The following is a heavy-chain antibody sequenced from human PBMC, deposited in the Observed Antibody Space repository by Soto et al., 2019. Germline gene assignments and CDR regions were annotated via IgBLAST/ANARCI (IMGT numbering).Heavy chain of an antibody. CDR2: ILYIETT. D-gene: IGHD3-9*01. CDR1: GDSIRESDYY. V-gene: IGHV4-39*01. Sequence: SETLALTSTVSGDSIRESDYYWGWIGQPPVEVLNGLGSILYIETTSYSSSLKGRANISVDTSQNLISLNLKSATAADTAVYFCARARGQRYRNAFLVWGQGTMVT. J-gene: IGHJ3*01. CDR3: ARARGQRYRNAFLV.